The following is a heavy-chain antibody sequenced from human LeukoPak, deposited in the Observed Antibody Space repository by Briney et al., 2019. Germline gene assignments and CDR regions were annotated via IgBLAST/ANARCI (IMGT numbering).Heavy chain of an antibody. CDR1: GGSISSYY. CDR3: ARDQQNHAFDI. J-gene: IGHJ3*02. Sequence: PSETLSLTCTVSGGSISSYYWSWIRQPPGKGLEWIGYIYYSGSTNYNPSLKSRVTISVDTSKNQFSLKLSSVTAADTAVYYCARDQQNHAFDIWGQGTMVTVSS. CDR2: IYYSGST. D-gene: IGHD6-13*01. V-gene: IGHV4-59*12.